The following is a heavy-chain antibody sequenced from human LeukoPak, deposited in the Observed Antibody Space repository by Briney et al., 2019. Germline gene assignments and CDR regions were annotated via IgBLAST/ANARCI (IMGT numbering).Heavy chain of an antibody. CDR2: IIPIFGTA. Sequence: GASVKVSCKASGGTFISYAISWVRQAPGQGLEWMGGIIPIFGTANYAQKFQGRVTITADESTSTAYMELSSLRSEDTAVYYCAVLVLRFLEWSNWFDPWGQGTLVTVSS. V-gene: IGHV1-69*13. D-gene: IGHD3-3*01. CDR1: GGTFISYA. J-gene: IGHJ5*02. CDR3: AVLVLRFLEWSNWFDP.